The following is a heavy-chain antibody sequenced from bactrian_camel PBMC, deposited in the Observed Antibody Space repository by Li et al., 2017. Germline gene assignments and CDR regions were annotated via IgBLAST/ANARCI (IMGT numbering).Heavy chain of an antibody. Sequence: HVQLVESGGGLVQTGGSLRLSCSVSGITFSNYYLMWIRQPPGKGLEWVSGIFSDGSKTYYADSVKGRFAISRDNPKKKIVYLQMDNLKPEDTSIYYCATARGFRDPPRTRDFKSWGQGTQVTVS. CDR2: IFSDGSKT. J-gene: IGHJ6*01. V-gene: IGHV3-2*01. CDR1: GITFSNYY. CDR3: ATARGFRDPPRTRDFKS. D-gene: IGHD1*01.